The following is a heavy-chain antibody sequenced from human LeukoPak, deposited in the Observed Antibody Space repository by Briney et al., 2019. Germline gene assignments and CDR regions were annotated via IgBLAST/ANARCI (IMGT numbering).Heavy chain of an antibody. J-gene: IGHJ4*02. Sequence: GGSLRLSCAASGFTFSSYGMHWVRQAPGKGLEWVAFIRYDGSNKYYADSVKGRFTISRDNSKNTLYLQMNSLRAEDTAVYYCAKDLKLGFIDYWGQGTLVTVSS. CDR3: AKDLKLGFIDY. CDR1: GFTFSSYG. CDR2: IRYDGSNK. D-gene: IGHD7-27*01. V-gene: IGHV3-30*02.